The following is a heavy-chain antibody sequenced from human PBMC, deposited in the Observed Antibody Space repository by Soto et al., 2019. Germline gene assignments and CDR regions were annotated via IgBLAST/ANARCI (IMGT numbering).Heavy chain of an antibody. CDR2: ISYDGSNK. CDR3: AKDSRFGELFHYYYYYMDV. CDR1: GFTFSSYG. D-gene: IGHD3-10*01. Sequence: QVQLVESGGGVVQPGRSLRLSCAASGFTFSSYGMHWVRQAPGKGLEWVAVISYDGSNKYYADSVKGRFTISRDNSKNTLYLQMHSLRAEDTAVYYCAKDSRFGELFHYYYYYMDVWGKGTTVTVSS. V-gene: IGHV3-30*18. J-gene: IGHJ6*03.